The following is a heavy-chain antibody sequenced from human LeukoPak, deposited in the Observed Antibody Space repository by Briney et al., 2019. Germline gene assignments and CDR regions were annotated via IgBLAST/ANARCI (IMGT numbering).Heavy chain of an antibody. V-gene: IGHV4-39*07. Sequence: SETLSLTCTVSGGSISSSSYYWGWLRQPPGKGLEWIGSIYFSGSTYYNPSLKSRVTISVDTSKNQFSLKLSSVTAADTAVYYCAREGGDSSGYYHDFWGQGILVTVSS. CDR3: AREGGDSSGYYHDF. D-gene: IGHD3-22*01. CDR2: IYFSGST. J-gene: IGHJ4*02. CDR1: GGSISSSSYY.